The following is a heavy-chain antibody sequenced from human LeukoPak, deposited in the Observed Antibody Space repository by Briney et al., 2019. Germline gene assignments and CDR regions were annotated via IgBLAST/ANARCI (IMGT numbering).Heavy chain of an antibody. D-gene: IGHD3-16*01. CDR2: IYHSGST. CDR1: GYSISSGYY. J-gene: IGHJ4*02. Sequence: SETLSLTCAVSGYSISSGYYWGWIRQPSGKGLEWIGSIYHSGSTYYNPSLKSRVTISVDTSKNQFSLKLSSVTAADTAVYYCAREKFNYDLLHYFDYWGQGTLVTVSS. V-gene: IGHV4-38-2*02. CDR3: AREKFNYDLLHYFDY.